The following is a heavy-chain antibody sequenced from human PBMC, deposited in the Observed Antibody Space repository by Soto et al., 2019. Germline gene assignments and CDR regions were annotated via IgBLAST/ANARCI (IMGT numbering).Heavy chain of an antibody. CDR2: IYAGGTT. V-gene: IGHV4-30-4*01. CDR3: ARWPSGDKSDY. D-gene: IGHD7-27*01. CDR1: GGSISSAAYC. Sequence: QGQLQESGPRLVSPSQTLSLTCTVSGGSISSAAYCWSWIRQSPDKGLEWIGYIYAGGTTYSSPSLKGRVTIPAATSEPQFPLKLSSVSAAAPAVYCGARWPSGDKSDYWGQGIQVTVSS. J-gene: IGHJ4*02.